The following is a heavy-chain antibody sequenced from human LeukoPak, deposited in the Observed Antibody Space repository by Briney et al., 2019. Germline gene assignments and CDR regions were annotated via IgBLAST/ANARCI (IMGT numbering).Heavy chain of an antibody. J-gene: IGHJ4*02. Sequence: GRSLRLSCAASGFTFSSYGMHWVRQAPGKGLEWVAVIWYDGSNKYYADSVKGRFTISRGNSKNTLYLQMNSLRAEDTAVYYCARDWGYCSSTSCYTSYYFDYWGQGTLVTVSS. CDR1: GFTFSSYG. CDR2: IWYDGSNK. D-gene: IGHD2-2*02. V-gene: IGHV3-33*01. CDR3: ARDWGYCSSTSCYTSYYFDY.